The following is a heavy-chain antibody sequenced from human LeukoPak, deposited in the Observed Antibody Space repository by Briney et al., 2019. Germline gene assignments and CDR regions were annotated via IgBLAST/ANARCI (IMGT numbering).Heavy chain of an antibody. CDR3: ARDPPTTVVTPGFDY. CDR1: GFTFSSYS. V-gene: IGHV3-48*04. J-gene: IGHJ4*02. Sequence: GGSLRLSCAASGFTFSSYSMTWVRQAPGKGLEWVSYISSSSSTIYYADSVKGRFTISRDNAKNSLYLQMNSLRAEDTAVYYCARDPPTTVVTPGFDYWGQGTLVTVSS. D-gene: IGHD4-23*01. CDR2: ISSSSSTI.